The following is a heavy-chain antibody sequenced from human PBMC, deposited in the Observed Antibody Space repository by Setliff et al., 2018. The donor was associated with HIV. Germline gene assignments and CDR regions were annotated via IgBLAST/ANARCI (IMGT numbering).Heavy chain of an antibody. J-gene: IGHJ4*02. CDR1: GGSISGSSYY. CDR2: IDDSGSI. Sequence: SETLSLTCIVSGGSISGSSYYWGWIRQSPEKGLEWIGGIDDSGSIIYNPSLQSRVTMSVDTSKNQFSLQLTSVTAADTALYYCATYAVGEGGRGHWGQGVLVTVSS. D-gene: IGHD1-26*01. V-gene: IGHV4-39*07. CDR3: ATYAVGEGGRGH.